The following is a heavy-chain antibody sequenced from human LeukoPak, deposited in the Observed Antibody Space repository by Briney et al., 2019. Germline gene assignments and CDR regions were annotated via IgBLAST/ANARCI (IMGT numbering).Heavy chain of an antibody. CDR3: ARDGDSYSSSYSPPFDY. V-gene: IGHV1-3*01. D-gene: IGHD6-13*01. CDR2: INAGNGNT. Sequence: ASVKVSCKASGYTFTSYAMHWVRQAPGQRLGWMGWINAGNGNTKYSQKFQGRVTITRDTSASTAYMELSRLRSDDTAVYYCARDGDSYSSSYSPPFDYWGQGTLVTVSS. J-gene: IGHJ4*02. CDR1: GYTFTSYA.